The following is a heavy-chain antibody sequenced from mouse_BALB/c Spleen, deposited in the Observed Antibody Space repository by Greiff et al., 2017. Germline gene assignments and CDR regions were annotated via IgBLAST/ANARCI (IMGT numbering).Heavy chain of an antibody. D-gene: IGHD4-1*01. CDR1: GFPFSSFG. V-gene: IGHV5-17*02. CDR3: ARGWDDAMDY. CDR2: ISSGSSTI. Sequence: EVHLVESGGGLVQPGGSRKLSCAASGFPFSSFGMHWVRQAPEKGLEWVAYISSGSSTIYYADTVKGRFTISRDNPKNTLFLQMTSLRSEDTARYYCARGWDDAMDYWGQGTSVTVSS. J-gene: IGHJ4*01.